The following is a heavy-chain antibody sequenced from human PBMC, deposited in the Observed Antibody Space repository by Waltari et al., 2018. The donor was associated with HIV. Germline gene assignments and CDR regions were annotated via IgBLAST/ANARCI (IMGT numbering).Heavy chain of an antibody. CDR1: GFTFSRYN. CDR2: ISCSSDYI. J-gene: IGHJ4*02. V-gene: IGHV3-21*01. Sequence: EVQLVDSGGGLVKPGGSQRLSCAVSGFTFSRYNMAWVRQAPGKGLEWVSSISCSSDYIYYADSVKGRFTISRDNAKNSLFLQMNSLRDEDTAVYYCARFGPGSGNFFFDYWGQGTLVTVSS. D-gene: IGHD3-3*01. CDR3: ARFGPGSGNFFFDY.